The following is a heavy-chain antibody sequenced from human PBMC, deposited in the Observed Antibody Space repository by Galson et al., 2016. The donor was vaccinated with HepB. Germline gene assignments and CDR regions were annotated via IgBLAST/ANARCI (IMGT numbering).Heavy chain of an antibody. CDR2: IYHSGST. CDR3: AECGGVGGGYTLD. J-gene: IGHJ4*02. V-gene: IGHV4-4*02. CDR1: GGSISSSFW. D-gene: IGHD2-21*01. Sequence: LSLTCAVSGGSISSSFWWTWVRQPPGKGLEWIGEIYHSGSTNYNPSLKSRVTISVDNSKNQFSLQLSSLTAADTAVYYCAECGGVGGGYTLDWGQGTLVTVSS.